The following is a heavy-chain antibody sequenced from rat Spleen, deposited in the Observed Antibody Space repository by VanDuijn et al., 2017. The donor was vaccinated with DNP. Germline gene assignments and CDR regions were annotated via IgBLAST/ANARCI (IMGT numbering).Heavy chain of an antibody. J-gene: IGHJ4*01. CDR2: ISYDGSST. D-gene: IGHD1-11*01. CDR1: GFTFSNCN. CDR3: ARRGPEDYAMDA. V-gene: IGHV5-7*01. Sequence: EVQLVESGGGLVQPGRSLKLSCAASGFTFSNCNMAWVRQAPKKGLEWVATISYDGSSTYYRDSVKGRFTISRDDAKSSLYLQMNSLKSEDTATYYCARRGPEDYAMDAWGQGTSVTVSS.